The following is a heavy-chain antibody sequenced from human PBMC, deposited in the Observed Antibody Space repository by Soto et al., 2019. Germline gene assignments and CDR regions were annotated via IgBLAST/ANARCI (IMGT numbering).Heavy chain of an antibody. Sequence: GGSLRLSCAASGFTFSSYSMNWVRQAPGKGLEWISYISSSDINIYYADSVKGRFTISRDITKNSLYLQMNSLRAEDTAVYYCARDYGDYVPRNDYWGQGTLVTVSS. CDR3: ARDYGDYVPRNDY. D-gene: IGHD4-17*01. V-gene: IGHV3-48*01. J-gene: IGHJ4*02. CDR2: ISSSDINI. CDR1: GFTFSSYS.